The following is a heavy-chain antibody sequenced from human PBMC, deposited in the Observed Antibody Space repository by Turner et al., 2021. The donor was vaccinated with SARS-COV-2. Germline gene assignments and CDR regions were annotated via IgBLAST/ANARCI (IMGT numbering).Heavy chain of an antibody. CDR2: INPNSGGT. V-gene: IGHV1-2*02. CDR3: ARGASVTPDRYYYYYFGMDV. D-gene: IGHD4-17*01. CDR1: GYIFTGYY. Sequence: QVQLVQSGAEVKKPGASVKVSCKASGYIFTGYYMHWVRQAPGQGLEWMGWINPNSGGTNYAQKFQGRVTMTRDTSISTAYLELSRLRSDDTAVYYCARGASVTPDRYYYYYFGMDVWGQGTTVTVSS. J-gene: IGHJ6*02.